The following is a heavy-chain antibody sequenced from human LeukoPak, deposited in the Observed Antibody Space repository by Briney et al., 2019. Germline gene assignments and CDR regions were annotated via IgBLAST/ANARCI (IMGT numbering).Heavy chain of an antibody. CDR3: ARLPTGFPNWFDR. Sequence: SQTLSLTCAVSGGSISSGGYSWSWIRQPPGKGLEWIGTFHFSGNTYYNPSLNSRVTVSANTSKNQFSLKLSSVTAADTAVYYCARLPTGFPNWFDRWGQGTQVTVSS. CDR2: FHFSGNT. CDR1: GGSISSGGYS. J-gene: IGHJ5*02. D-gene: IGHD3-9*01. V-gene: IGHV4-30-2*03.